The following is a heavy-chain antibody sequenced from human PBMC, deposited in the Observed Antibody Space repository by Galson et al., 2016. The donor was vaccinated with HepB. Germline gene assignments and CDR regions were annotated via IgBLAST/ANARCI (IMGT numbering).Heavy chain of an antibody. CDR3: ARSSVWFGQLGGYFDL. J-gene: IGHJ4*02. Sequence: QSGAEVKKPGESLKISCQVSGYNKFVTDWIGWVRQMPGKGLELMGIIYPADFDVKYGPSFQGQVTISADRSINTAYLQWTSLKASDTAMYYCARSSVWFGQLGGYFDLWGQGTLVTVSS. CDR2: IYPADFDV. D-gene: IGHD3-10*01. V-gene: IGHV5-51*01. CDR1: GYNKFVTDW.